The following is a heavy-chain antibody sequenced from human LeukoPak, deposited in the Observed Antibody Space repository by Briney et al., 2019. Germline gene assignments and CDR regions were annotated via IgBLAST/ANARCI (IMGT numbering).Heavy chain of an antibody. CDR3: AMAYYDFWSGPWGFDY. V-gene: IGHV4-34*01. CDR2: INHSGST. D-gene: IGHD3-3*01. CDR1: GGSFSGYY. J-gene: IGHJ4*02. Sequence: SETLSLTCAVYGGSFSGYYWSWIRQPPGKGLEWIGEINHSGSTNYNPSLKSRVTISVDTSKNQFSLKLSSVTAADTAVYYCAMAYYDFWSGPWGFDYWGQGTLVTVSS.